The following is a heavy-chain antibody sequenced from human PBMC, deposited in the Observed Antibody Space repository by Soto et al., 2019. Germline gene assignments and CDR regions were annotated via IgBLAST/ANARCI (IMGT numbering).Heavy chain of an antibody. J-gene: IGHJ4*02. CDR1: GYTFTGYY. V-gene: IGHV1-2*02. Sequence: GASVKVSCKASGYTFTGYYMHWLRQAPGQGLEWMGWINPNSGGTNYAQKFQGRVTMTRDTSISTAYMELSRLRSDDTAVYYCAVDPVVVTADDGYWGQGTLVTVSS. CDR3: AVDPVVVTADDGY. CDR2: INPNSGGT. D-gene: IGHD2-21*02.